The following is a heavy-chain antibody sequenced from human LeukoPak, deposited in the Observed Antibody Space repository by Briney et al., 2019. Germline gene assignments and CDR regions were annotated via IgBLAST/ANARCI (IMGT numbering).Heavy chain of an antibody. CDR3: ARETERQWQY. CDR1: GYSISSGYY. CDR2: IFHSGST. D-gene: IGHD6-19*01. J-gene: IGHJ3*01. V-gene: IGHV4-38-2*02. Sequence: SETLSLTCTVSGYSISSGYYWAWIRQPPGKGLEWIASIFHSGSTFYNPSVKSRVTISVDTSKNQFSLTLRSVTAADTAVYYCARETERQWQYWGQGTMATVSS.